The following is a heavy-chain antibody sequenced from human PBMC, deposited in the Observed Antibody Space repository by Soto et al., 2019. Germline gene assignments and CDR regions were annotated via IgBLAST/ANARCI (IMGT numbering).Heavy chain of an antibody. CDR1: GFAFNNYG. V-gene: IGHV3-21*01. Sequence: PGSSLRLSCTVSGFAFNNYGINWVRQAPGKGLEWVSSISKSDYTYYSDSVKGRFTISRDNAKNSVSLQMNTLRVEDTAVYYCAREDSIIIPAVSDFWGQGTLVTVSS. CDR2: ISKSDYT. D-gene: IGHD2-2*01. CDR3: AREDSIIIPAVSDF. J-gene: IGHJ4*02.